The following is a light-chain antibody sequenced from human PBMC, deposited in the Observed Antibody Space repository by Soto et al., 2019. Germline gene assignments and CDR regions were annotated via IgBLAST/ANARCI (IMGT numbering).Light chain of an antibody. CDR1: QSVDNY. J-gene: IGKJ4*02. Sequence: EIVLTQSPATLSLSPGDRATLSCRASQSVDNYLAWYQQKPGQAPRLLIFDTSNRATGIPARFSGSGCGTDYTLTVSRLEPEDFAVYYCQHRRSWPLTFGGGTKVEIK. CDR3: QHRRSWPLT. CDR2: DTS. V-gene: IGKV3-11*01.